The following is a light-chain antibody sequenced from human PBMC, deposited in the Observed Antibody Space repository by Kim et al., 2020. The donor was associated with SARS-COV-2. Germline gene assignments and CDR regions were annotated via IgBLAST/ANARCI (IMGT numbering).Light chain of an antibody. CDR2: DNN. J-gene: IGLJ3*02. V-gene: IGLV1-51*01. Sequence: QKVTISGSGSISTIGNNYVSWYQQLPGTAPKLLIYDNNKRPSGIPDRFSVSKSDTSATLGITGLQTGDEADYYCGTWDSSLNTGVFGGGTKLTVL. CDR1: ISTIGNNY. CDR3: GTWDSSLNTGV.